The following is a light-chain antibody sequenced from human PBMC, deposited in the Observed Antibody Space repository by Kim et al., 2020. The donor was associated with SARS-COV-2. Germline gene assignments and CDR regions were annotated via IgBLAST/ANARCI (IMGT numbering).Light chain of an antibody. CDR1: QSISNW. Sequence: DIQMTQSPSTLSASVGDRVTITCRASQSISNWLAWYQQKPGKAPKLLIYEASSFESGVPSRFSGSGSGTEFTLTISSLQPDDFATYYCQQYDTYPITFGGGTKVDIK. CDR3: QQYDTYPIT. CDR2: EAS. J-gene: IGKJ4*01. V-gene: IGKV1-5*03.